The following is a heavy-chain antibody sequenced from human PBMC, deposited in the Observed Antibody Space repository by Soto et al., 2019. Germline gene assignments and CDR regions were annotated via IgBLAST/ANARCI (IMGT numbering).Heavy chain of an antibody. CDR2: IYYSGST. D-gene: IGHD4-4*01. CDR1: GGSISSSSYY. CDR3: ARPRGMATVDFDY. Sequence: QLQLQESGPGLVKPSETLSLTCTVSGGSISSSSYYWGWIRQPPGKGLEWIGSIYYSGSTYYNPSLKSRVTISVDTSKNQFSLKLSSVTAADTAVYYCARPRGMATVDFDYWGQGTLVTVSS. J-gene: IGHJ4*02. V-gene: IGHV4-39*01.